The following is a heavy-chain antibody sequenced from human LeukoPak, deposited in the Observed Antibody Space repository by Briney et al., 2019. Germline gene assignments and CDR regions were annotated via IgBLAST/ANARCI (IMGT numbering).Heavy chain of an antibody. Sequence: PGGSLSLSCAASGFTFSSYAMSLVRQAPGTGLEGVSAISGSGGSTHYPDSVKGRFTISRDNSKNTLYLQMNSLRAEDTAVYYCAKDLEKWGFDSSFDYWGQGTLVTVSS. V-gene: IGHV3-23*01. D-gene: IGHD3-9*01. CDR3: AKDLEKWGFDSSFDY. CDR2: ISGSGGST. CDR1: GFTFSSYA. J-gene: IGHJ4*02.